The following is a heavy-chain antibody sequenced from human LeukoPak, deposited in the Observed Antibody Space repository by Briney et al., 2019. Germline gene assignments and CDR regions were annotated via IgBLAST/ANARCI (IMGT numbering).Heavy chain of an antibody. Sequence: PSQTLSLTCAVSGGSISSGGYSWSWIRQPPGKGLEWIGYIYHSGSTYYNPSLKSRVTISVDTSKNQFSLKLSSVTAADTAVYYCARGRRGGIVVVPAARGLYYFDYWGQGTLVTVSS. CDR1: GGSISSGGYS. CDR3: ARGRRGGIVVVPAARGLYYFDY. J-gene: IGHJ4*02. D-gene: IGHD2-2*01. CDR2: IYHSGST. V-gene: IGHV4-30-2*01.